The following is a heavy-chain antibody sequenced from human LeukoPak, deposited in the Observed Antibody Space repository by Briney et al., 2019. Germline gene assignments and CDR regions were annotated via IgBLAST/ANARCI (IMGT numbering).Heavy chain of an antibody. CDR3: ARDHQQQLFSFDY. CDR2: ISSSSSYI. Sequence: GGSLRLSCAASGFTFSSYSMNWVRQAPGKGLEWVSSISSSSSYIYYADSVKGRFTISRDNAKNSLYLQMNSLRAEDTAVYYCARDHQQQLFSFDYWGQGTLVTVSS. V-gene: IGHV3-21*01. CDR1: GFTFSSYS. J-gene: IGHJ4*02. D-gene: IGHD6-13*01.